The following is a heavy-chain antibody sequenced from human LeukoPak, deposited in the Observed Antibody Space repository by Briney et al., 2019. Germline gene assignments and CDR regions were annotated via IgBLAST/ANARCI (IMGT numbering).Heavy chain of an antibody. D-gene: IGHD6-6*01. CDR3: ARVTVAARRAPFDY. CDR2: INHSGST. V-gene: IGHV4-39*07. CDR1: GGSISSSSYY. J-gene: IGHJ4*02. Sequence: SETLSLTCTVSGGSISSSSYYWGWIRQPPGKGLEWIGEINHSGSTNYNPSLKSRVTISVDTSKNQFSLKLSSVTAADTAVYYCARVTVAARRAPFDYWGQGTLVTVSS.